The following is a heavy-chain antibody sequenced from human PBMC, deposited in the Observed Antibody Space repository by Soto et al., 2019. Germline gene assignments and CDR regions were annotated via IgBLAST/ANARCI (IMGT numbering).Heavy chain of an antibody. V-gene: IGHV3-23*01. CDR3: AKDRKLGSPDSLDY. J-gene: IGHJ4*02. Sequence: EVQLLESGGGLVQPGGSLRLSCAASGFTFSSYAMSWVRQAPGKGLEWVSAISGSGGSTYYADSVKGRFTISRDNXXNTLDRHMNSRRAVDTAVYYCAKDRKLGSPDSLDYWGQGTLFTVSS. D-gene: IGHD7-27*01. CDR1: GFTFSSYA. CDR2: ISGSGGST.